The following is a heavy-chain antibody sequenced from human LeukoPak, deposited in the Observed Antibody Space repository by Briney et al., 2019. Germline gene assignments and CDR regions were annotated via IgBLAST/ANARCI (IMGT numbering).Heavy chain of an antibody. CDR3: AKVVVGMGTTVTPFDY. CDR1: GFTFSSYG. J-gene: IGHJ4*02. CDR2: ISYDGSNK. D-gene: IGHD4-17*01. Sequence: GGSLRLSCAASGFTFSSYGMHWVRQAPGKGLEWVAVISYDGSNKYYADSVKGRFTISRDNSKNTLYLQMNSLRAEDTAVYYCAKVVVGMGTTVTPFDYWGQGTLVTVSS. V-gene: IGHV3-30*18.